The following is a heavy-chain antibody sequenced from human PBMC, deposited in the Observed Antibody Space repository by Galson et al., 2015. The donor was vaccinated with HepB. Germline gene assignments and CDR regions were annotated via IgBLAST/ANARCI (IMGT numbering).Heavy chain of an antibody. CDR3: AKINSYSSSWYFVY. Sequence: SLRLSCAASGFTFSSYAMSWVRQAPGKGLEWVSAISGSGGSTYYADSVKGRSTISRDNSKNTLYLQMNSLRAEDTAVYYCAKINSYSSSWYFVYWGQGTLVTVSS. V-gene: IGHV3-23*01. CDR2: ISGSGGST. D-gene: IGHD6-13*01. CDR1: GFTFSSYA. J-gene: IGHJ4*02.